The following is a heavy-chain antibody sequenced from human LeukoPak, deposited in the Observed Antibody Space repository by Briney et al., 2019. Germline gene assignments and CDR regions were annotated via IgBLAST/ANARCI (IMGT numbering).Heavy chain of an antibody. CDR1: GGSFSGCY. CDR2: INHSGST. D-gene: IGHD3-10*01. CDR3: ARGRYTMVRGVKAYYFDY. J-gene: IGHJ4*02. Sequence: KPSETLSLTCAVYGGSFSGCYWSWIRQPPGKGLEWIGEINHSGSTNYNPSLKSRVTISVDTSKNQFSLKLSSVTAADTAVYYCARGRYTMVRGVKAYYFDYWGQGTLVTVSS. V-gene: IGHV4-34*01.